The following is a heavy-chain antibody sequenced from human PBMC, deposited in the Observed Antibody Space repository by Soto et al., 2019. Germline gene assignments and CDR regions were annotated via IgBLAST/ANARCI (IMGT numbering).Heavy chain of an antibody. CDR1: GYTFTSYG. D-gene: IGHD3-9*01. CDR2: ISAYNGNT. CDR3: ARDGIVHYDILTGSNYYYGMDV. Sequence: QVQLVQSGAEVKKPGASVKVSCKASGYTFTSYGISWVRQAPGQGLEWMGWISAYNGNTNYAQKLQGRVTMTTDTSTSTAYMELRSQRSDDTAVYYCARDGIVHYDILTGSNYYYGMDVWRQGTTLTVSS. V-gene: IGHV1-18*04. J-gene: IGHJ6*02.